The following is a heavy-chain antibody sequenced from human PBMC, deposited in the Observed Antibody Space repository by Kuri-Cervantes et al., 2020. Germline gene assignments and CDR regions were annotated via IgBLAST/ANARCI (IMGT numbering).Heavy chain of an antibody. V-gene: IGHV3-9*01. J-gene: IGHJ4*02. CDR2: ISWNSGSI. Sequence: GGSLRLSCAASGFTFDDYAMHWVRQAPGKGLEWVSGISWNSGSIGYADSVKGRFTISRDNAKNSLYLQMNSLRPEDTALYYCVKDRSLGARRGPFGYWGQGTLVTVSS. CDR1: GFTFDDYA. D-gene: IGHD6-6*01. CDR3: VKDRSLGARRGPFGY.